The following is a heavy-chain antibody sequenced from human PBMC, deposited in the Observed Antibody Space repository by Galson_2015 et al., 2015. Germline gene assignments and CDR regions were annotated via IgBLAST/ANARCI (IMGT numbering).Heavy chain of an antibody. CDR1: GFSLTTSGVG. CDR2: IYWNDDK. Sequence: PALVKPTQPLTLTCTFSGFSLTTSGVGVGWIRQPPGKALEWLALIYWNDDKRYTPSLKSRVTITKDTSKNQVVLTMTNMDPVDTATYYCAHRLQQLTAFDIWGQGTMVTVSS. CDR3: AHRLQQLTAFDI. J-gene: IGHJ3*02. V-gene: IGHV2-5*01. D-gene: IGHD6-13*01.